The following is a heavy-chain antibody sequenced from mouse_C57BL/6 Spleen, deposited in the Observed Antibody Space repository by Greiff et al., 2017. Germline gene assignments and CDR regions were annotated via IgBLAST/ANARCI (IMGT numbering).Heavy chain of an antibody. CDR1: GFTFSSYA. CDR2: ICDGGGYT. V-gene: IGHV5-4*01. D-gene: IGHD3-2*02. CDR3: ARDGIQLRLPFAY. Sequence: EVKVVESGGGLVKPGGSLKLSCAASGFTFSSYAMSWVRQTPGKGLEWVATICDGGGYTNYPDNVKGKFTISTDNAKNTLYLQISRLTSEDTAMYYCARDGIQLRLPFAYWGQGTLVTVSS. J-gene: IGHJ3*01.